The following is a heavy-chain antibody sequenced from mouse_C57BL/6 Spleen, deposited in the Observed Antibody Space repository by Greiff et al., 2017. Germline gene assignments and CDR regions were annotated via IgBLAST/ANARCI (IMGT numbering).Heavy chain of an antibody. V-gene: IGHV5-12*01. CDR2: ISNGGGST. Sequence: EVKLVESGGGLVQPGGSLKLSCAASGFTFSDYYMYWVRQTPEKRLEWVAYISNGGGSTYYPDTVKGRFTISRDNAKNTLYLQMSRLKSEDTAMYYCARRYYDYGDYYAMDYWGQGTSVTVSS. CDR1: GFTFSDYY. D-gene: IGHD2-4*01. J-gene: IGHJ4*01. CDR3: ARRYYDYGDYYAMDY.